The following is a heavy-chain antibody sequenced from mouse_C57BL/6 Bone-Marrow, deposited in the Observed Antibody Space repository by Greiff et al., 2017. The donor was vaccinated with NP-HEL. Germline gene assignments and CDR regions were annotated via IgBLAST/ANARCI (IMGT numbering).Heavy chain of an antibody. CDR2: INYDGSST. J-gene: IGHJ4*01. Sequence: DVQLQESEGGLVQPGSSMKLSCTASGFTFSDYYMAWVRQVPEKGLEWVANINYDGSSTYYLDSLKSRFIISRDNAKNILYLQMSSLKSEDTATYYCAREGSYYYGSSYDAMDYWGQGTSVTVSS. D-gene: IGHD1-1*01. CDR1: GFTFSDYY. V-gene: IGHV5-16*01. CDR3: AREGSYYYGSSYDAMDY.